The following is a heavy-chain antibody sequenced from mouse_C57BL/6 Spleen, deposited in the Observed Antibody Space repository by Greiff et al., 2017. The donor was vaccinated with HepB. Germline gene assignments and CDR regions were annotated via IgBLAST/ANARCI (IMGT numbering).Heavy chain of an antibody. Sequence: EVKLVESGGGLVKPGGSLKLSCAASGFTFSSYAMSWVRQTPEKRLEWVATISDGGSYTYYPDNVKGRFTISRDNAKNNLYLQMSHLKSEDTAMYYCARGHSNYDFDYWGQGTTLTVSS. J-gene: IGHJ2*01. D-gene: IGHD2-5*01. CDR1: GFTFSSYA. CDR2: ISDGGSYT. V-gene: IGHV5-4*03. CDR3: ARGHSNYDFDY.